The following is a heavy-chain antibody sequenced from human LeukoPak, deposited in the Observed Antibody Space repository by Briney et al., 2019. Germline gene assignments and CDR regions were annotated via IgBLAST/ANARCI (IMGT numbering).Heavy chain of an antibody. J-gene: IGHJ4*02. D-gene: IGHD4-4*01. V-gene: IGHV1-69*04. CDR1: GGTFSSYA. CDR3: ARDGEGAYSKHFDY. CDR2: IIPILGIA. Sequence: ASVKVSCKASGGTFSSYAISWVRQAPGQGLEWMGRIIPILGIANYAQKFQGRVTITADKSTSTAYMELSSLRSEDTAVYYCARDGEGAYSKHFDYWGQGTLVTVSS.